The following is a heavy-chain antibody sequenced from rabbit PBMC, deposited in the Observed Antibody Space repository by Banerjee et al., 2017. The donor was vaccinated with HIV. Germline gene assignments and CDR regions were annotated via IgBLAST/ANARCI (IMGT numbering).Heavy chain of an antibody. J-gene: IGHJ2*01. CDR2: THAGFGTGT. V-gene: IGHV1S45*01. CDR1: GFDLSSYYD. Sequence: QEQLEESGGDLVKPEGSLTLTCTASGFDLSSYYDMCWVRQAPGKGLEWIACTHAGFGTGTYYATWAKGRFTVSKTSSNTATLQMTSLAAADTATYFCARNYVNAFDPRGPGTLVTVS. D-gene: IGHD1-1*01. CDR3: ARNYVNAFDP.